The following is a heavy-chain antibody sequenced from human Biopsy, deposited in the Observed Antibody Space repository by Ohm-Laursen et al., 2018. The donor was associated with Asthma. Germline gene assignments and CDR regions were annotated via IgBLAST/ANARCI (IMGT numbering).Heavy chain of an antibody. CDR1: GFAVSRDH. CDR3: ARGDSSGWSHYYFDY. D-gene: IGHD6-19*01. J-gene: IGHJ4*02. CDR2: IYSGGTS. Sequence: RLSCAASGFAVSRDHMFWVRQAPGKGLEWVSVIYSGGTSHTADSVRGRFTISRDYSKNTLYLQMHSLRVEDTAVYYCARGDSSGWSHYYFDYWGQGTLVTVSS. V-gene: IGHV3-53*01.